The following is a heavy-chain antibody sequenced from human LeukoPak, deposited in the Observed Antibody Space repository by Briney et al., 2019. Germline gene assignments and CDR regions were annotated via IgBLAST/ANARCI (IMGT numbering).Heavy chain of an antibody. CDR1: GFTFSDYY. J-gene: IGHJ6*02. D-gene: IGHD3-10*01. V-gene: IGHV3-11*01. CDR2: ISSSGSTI. CDR3: ARETSSGSYYLSMDV. Sequence: GGSLRLSCAASGFTFSDYYMSWIRQAPGKGLEWVSYISSSGSTIYYADSVKGRFTISRDNAKNSLYLQMNSLRAEDTAVYYCARETSSGSYYLSMDVWGQGTTVTVSS.